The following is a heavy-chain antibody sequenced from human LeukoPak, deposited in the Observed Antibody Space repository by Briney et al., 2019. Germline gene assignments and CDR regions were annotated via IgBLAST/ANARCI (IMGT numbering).Heavy chain of an antibody. V-gene: IGHV4-39*02. Sequence: PSETLSLTCTVSGGSISSSSYYWGWIRQPPGKGLEWIGSIYYSGSTYYNPSLKSRVTISVDTSKNHFSLKLSSVTAADTAVYYCARDCSGGSCGYFDSWGQGTLVTVSS. J-gene: IGHJ4*02. CDR1: GGSISSSSYY. D-gene: IGHD2-15*01. CDR2: IYYSGST. CDR3: ARDCSGGSCGYFDS.